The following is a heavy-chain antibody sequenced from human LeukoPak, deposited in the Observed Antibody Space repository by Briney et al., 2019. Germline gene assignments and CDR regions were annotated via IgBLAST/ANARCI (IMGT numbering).Heavy chain of an antibody. CDR2: ISGSGYYS. Sequence: GGSLRLSCAASEFTFDNYAMSWVRQAPGKGLEWVSVISGSGYYSYYADSVKGRFTISRDNSKNTLYLQMNSLRAEDAAVYYCAKDHGAFDIWGQGTVVTVSS. CDR1: EFTFDNYA. J-gene: IGHJ3*02. V-gene: IGHV3-23*01. CDR3: AKDHGAFDI.